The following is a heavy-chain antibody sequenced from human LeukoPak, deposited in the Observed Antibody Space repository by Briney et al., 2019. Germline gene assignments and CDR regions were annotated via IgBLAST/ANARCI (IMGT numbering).Heavy chain of an antibody. V-gene: IGHV3-30-3*01. D-gene: IGHD1-26*01. CDR1: GFTFSSYA. CDR2: ISYDGSNK. CDR3: ARFRWELYGMDV. Sequence: GGSLRLSCAASGFTFSSYAMHWVRQAPGKGLEWVAVISYDGSNKYYADSVKGRLTISRDNSKNTLYLQMNSLRAEDTAVYYCARFRWELYGMDVWGQGTTVTVSS. J-gene: IGHJ6*02.